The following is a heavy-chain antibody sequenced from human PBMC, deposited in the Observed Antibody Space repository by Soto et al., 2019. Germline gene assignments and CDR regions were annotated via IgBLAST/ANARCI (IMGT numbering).Heavy chain of an antibody. CDR3: ARKRQWLVSATLRPAFYGMDV. V-gene: IGHV4-34*01. J-gene: IGHJ6*02. CDR1: GGSFSGYY. CDR2: INHSGST. D-gene: IGHD6-19*01. Sequence: QVQLQQWGAGLLKPSETLSLTCAVYGGSFSGYYWSWIRQPPGKGLEWIGEINHSGSTNYNPSLKSRVTISVDTSKNQFSLKLSSVTAADTAVYYCARKRQWLVSATLRPAFYGMDVWGQGTTVTVSS.